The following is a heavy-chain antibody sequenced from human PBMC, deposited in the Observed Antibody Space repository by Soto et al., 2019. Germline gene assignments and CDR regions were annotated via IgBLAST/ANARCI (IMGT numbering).Heavy chain of an antibody. D-gene: IGHD2-2*01. CDR1: GFTFSSYD. Sequence: GGSLRLSCAASGFTFSSYDMHWVRQATGKGLEWVSAIGTAGDTYYPGSVKGRFTISRENAKNSLYLQMNSLRAGDTAVYYCARAAEHCSSTSCYPRGYYYYYYMDVWGKGTTVTVSS. CDR3: ARAAEHCSSTSCYPRGYYYYYYMDV. CDR2: IGTAGDT. J-gene: IGHJ6*03. V-gene: IGHV3-13*01.